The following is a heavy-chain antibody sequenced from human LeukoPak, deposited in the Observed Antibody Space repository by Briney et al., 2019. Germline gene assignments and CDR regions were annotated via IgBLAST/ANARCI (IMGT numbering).Heavy chain of an antibody. J-gene: IGHJ3*02. D-gene: IGHD1-26*01. CDR1: GFTFSSYA. Sequence: GSSLRLSCAASGFTFSSYAMHWVRQAPGKGLGWVAVISYDGSNKYYADSVKGRFTISRDNSKNTLYLQMNSLRAEDTAVYYCARSLKLRARTNDAFDIWGQGTMVTVSS. CDR3: ARSLKLRARTNDAFDI. CDR2: ISYDGSNK. V-gene: IGHV3-30-3*01.